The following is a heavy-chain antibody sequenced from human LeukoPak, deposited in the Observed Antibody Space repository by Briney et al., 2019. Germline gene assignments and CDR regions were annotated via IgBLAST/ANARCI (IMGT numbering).Heavy chain of an antibody. CDR1: GGSISSHY. CDR3: AREVKWELPTNALDI. V-gene: IGHV4-59*11. D-gene: IGHD1-26*01. CDR2: ICYSGST. Sequence: SETLSLTCTVSGGSISSHYWSWIRQPPGKGLEWIGYICYSGSTNYNPSLKSRVTISVDTSKNQFSLKLSSVTAADTAVYYCAREVKWELPTNALDIWGQGTMVTVSS. J-gene: IGHJ3*02.